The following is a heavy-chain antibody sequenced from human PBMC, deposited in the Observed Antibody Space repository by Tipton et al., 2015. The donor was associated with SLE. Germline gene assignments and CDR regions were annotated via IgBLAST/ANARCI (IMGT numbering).Heavy chain of an antibody. J-gene: IGHJ4*02. CDR2: INPSGGST. CDR1: GYTFTSYY. Sequence: QLVQSGAEVKKPGASVKDSCKASGYTFTSYYMHWVRQAPGQGLEWMGIINPSGGSTSYAQKFQGRVTMTRDTSTSTVYMELSSLRSEDTAVYYCASHPGYCSSTSCYPLGYWGQGTLVTVSS. D-gene: IGHD2-2*01. CDR3: ASHPGYCSSTSCYPLGY. V-gene: IGHV1-46*01.